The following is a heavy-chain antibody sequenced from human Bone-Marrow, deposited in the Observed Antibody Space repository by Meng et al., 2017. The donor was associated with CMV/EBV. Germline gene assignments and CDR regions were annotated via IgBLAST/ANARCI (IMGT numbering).Heavy chain of an antibody. D-gene: IGHD2-2*02. CDR3: TTDPTYCSSTSCYID. V-gene: IGHV3-15*01. J-gene: IGHJ4*02. CDR2: IKSKTDGGTT. Sequence: GESLKISCAASGFTFSSYSMNWVRQAPGKGLEWVGRIKSKTDGGTTDYAAPVKGRFTISRDDSKNTLYLQMNSLKTEDKAVYYCTTDPTYCSSTSCYIDWGQGTLVTVSS. CDR1: GFTFSSYS.